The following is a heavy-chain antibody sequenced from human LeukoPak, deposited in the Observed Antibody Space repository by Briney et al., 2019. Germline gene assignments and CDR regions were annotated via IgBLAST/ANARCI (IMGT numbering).Heavy chain of an antibody. J-gene: IGHJ4*02. CDR3: AKGGGRKAAAGKGIGF. CDR1: GGSISSYY. D-gene: IGHD6-13*01. Sequence: PSETLFLTCTVSGGSISSYYWSWIRQPAGKGLEWIGRIYTSGSTNYNPSLKSRVTISVDTSKNQFSLKLSSVTAADTAVYYCAKGGGRKAAAGKGIGFLGQGTLGPVPS. CDR2: IYTSGST. V-gene: IGHV4-4*07.